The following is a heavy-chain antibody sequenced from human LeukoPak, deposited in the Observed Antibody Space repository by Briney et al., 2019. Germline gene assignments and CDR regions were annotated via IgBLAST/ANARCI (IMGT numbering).Heavy chain of an antibody. J-gene: IGHJ4*02. V-gene: IGHV4-38-2*02. Sequence: SETLSLTCSVSGYSISSGYYWGWIRQPPGNGLEWIGTIHHSGSTYYNPSLKSRVTISVDTSKNQFSLKLSSVTAADTAVYYCARRPDTYQDYWGQGTLVTVSS. CDR1: GYSISSGYY. CDR3: ARRPDTYQDY. D-gene: IGHD1-14*01. CDR2: IHHSGST.